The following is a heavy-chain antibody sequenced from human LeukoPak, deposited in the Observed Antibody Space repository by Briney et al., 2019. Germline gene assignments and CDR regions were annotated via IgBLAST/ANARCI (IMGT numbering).Heavy chain of an antibody. CDR3: AKDMGYSGSYVSDY. CDR2: ISGSGAGS. V-gene: IGHV3-23*01. D-gene: IGHD1-26*01. J-gene: IGHJ4*02. CDR1: GYTFTSYA. Sequence: SCKASGYTFTSYAMNWVRQAPGKGLEWVSGISGSGAGSYYAHSVTGRFTISRDNSKNTLYLQMNSLRAEDTAVYYCAKDMGYSGSYVSDYWGQGTLVAVSS.